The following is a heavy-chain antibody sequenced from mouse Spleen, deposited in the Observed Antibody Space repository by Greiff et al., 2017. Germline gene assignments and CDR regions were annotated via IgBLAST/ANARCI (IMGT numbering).Heavy chain of an antibody. CDR3: AIYYGHYDYYFDV. CDR2: ISSGSSTI. V-gene: IGHV5-17*01. CDR1: GFTFSDYG. D-gene: IGHD2-1*01. Sequence: EVKVVESGGGLVKPGGSLKLSCAASGFTFSDYGMHWVRQAPEKGLEWVAYISSGSSTIYYADTVKGRFTISRDNAKNTLFLQMTSLRSEDTAMYYCAIYYGHYDYYFDVWGAGTTVTVSS. J-gene: IGHJ1*01.